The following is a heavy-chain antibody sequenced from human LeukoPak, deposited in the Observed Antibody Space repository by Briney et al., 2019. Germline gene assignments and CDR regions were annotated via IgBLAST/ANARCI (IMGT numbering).Heavy chain of an antibody. CDR3: ARLYEGKRPPDY. CDR1: GDSINSGSYY. J-gene: IGHJ4*02. Sequence: PSETLSLTCTVSGDSINSGSYYWGWIRQPPGKGLEWFGSISHRGNTYYNPSLRSRVTIAVDTSNNQLSLKLSSVTAADTAVYYCARLYEGKRPPDYWGQGTLVTVSS. D-gene: IGHD2-8*01. V-gene: IGHV4-39*01. CDR2: ISHRGNT.